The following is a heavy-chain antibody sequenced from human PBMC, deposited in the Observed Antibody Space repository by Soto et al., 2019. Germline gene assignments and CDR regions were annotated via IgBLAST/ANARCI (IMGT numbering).Heavy chain of an antibody. V-gene: IGHV1-3*01. J-gene: IGHJ6*03. CDR3: ARGGYWSGGSFYSYTYYYMDV. CDR1: GYTFTSYA. Sequence: QVPLVQSGAEVKKPGASVKVSCKASGYTFTSYAMHWVRQAPGQRLEWMGWINAGNGNTKYSQKFQGRVTITRDTSASTAYMELSSLRSEDTAVYYCARGGYWSGGSFYSYTYYYMDVWGKGTTVTVSS. D-gene: IGHD2-15*01. CDR2: INAGNGNT.